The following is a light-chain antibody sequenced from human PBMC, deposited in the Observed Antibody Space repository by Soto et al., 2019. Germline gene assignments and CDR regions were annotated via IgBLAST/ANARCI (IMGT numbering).Light chain of an antibody. V-gene: IGKV3-11*01. CDR3: QQRNNWPRGT. CDR1: QSVSSY. J-gene: IGKJ1*01. CDR2: DAS. Sequence: EIVLTQSPATLSLSPGERATLSCRASQSVSSYLAWYQQKPGQAPRLLIYDASNRATGIPARFSGSGSGTDFTLTISSLVPEDFAVYYCQQRNNWPRGTFGQGTKVEIK.